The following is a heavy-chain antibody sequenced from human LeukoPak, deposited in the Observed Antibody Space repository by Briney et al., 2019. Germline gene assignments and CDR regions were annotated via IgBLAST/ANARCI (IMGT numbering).Heavy chain of an antibody. Sequence: GGSLRLSCAASGFTFSSYWMSWVRQAPGKGLEWVANIKQDGSEKYYVDSVKGRFTISRDNAKNSLYLQMNSLRAEDTAVYYCARAVGDYGDAFDIWGQGTMVTVSS. D-gene: IGHD4-17*01. J-gene: IGHJ3*02. CDR3: ARAVGDYGDAFDI. CDR1: GFTFSSYW. CDR2: IKQDGSEK. V-gene: IGHV3-7*03.